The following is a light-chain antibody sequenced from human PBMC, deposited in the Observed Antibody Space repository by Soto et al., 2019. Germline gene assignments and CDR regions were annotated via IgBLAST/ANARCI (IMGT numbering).Light chain of an antibody. J-gene: IGKJ4*01. V-gene: IGKV3-15*01. CDR1: QTVTNK. CDR2: DAS. CDR3: QQYNSWPVT. Sequence: EIVMTQSPATLSVSPGERVVLSCRATQTVTNKLAWYQQKPGPAPRLLIYDASIRATGIPARFSGSGSGTEFTLTISSLQSEDFVLYYCQQYNSWPVTFGGGTKVEIK.